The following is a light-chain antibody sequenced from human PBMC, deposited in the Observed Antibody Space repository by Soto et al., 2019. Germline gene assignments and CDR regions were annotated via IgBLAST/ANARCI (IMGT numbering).Light chain of an antibody. CDR3: HQYGSSPLT. V-gene: IGKV3-20*01. J-gene: IGKJ4*01. CDR2: SVS. Sequence: EIVLTQSPGTLSLSPGETATLSCRASETVDTSSLGWYQQKPGRAPSLLIYSVSRRATGIPDRFSASGSATDFTLTITRLEPEDFAVYYCHQYGSSPLTFGEGTKVEI. CDR1: ETVDTSS.